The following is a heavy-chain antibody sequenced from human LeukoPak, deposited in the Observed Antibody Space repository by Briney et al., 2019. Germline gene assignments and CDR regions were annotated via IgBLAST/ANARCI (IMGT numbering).Heavy chain of an antibody. Sequence: GGSLRLSCAASGFTFSTYAMSWVRQAPGKGLEWVSAVRGSVTDTYYANSVKGRFTISRDNSKNTLYLQMNSLRAEDTAIYYCAKTSRGNSGYDSPFDYWGQGTLVTVSS. J-gene: IGHJ4*02. V-gene: IGHV3-23*01. CDR1: GFTFSTYA. CDR3: AKTSRGNSGYDSPFDY. D-gene: IGHD5-12*01. CDR2: VRGSVTDT.